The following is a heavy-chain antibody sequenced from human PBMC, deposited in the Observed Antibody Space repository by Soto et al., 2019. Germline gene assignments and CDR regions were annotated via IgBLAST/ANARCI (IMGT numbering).Heavy chain of an antibody. Sequence: QVQLQQWGAGLLKPSETLSLTCAVYGGSFSGYYWSWIRQPPGKGLEWIGEINHSGSTTYNPSLKSRVTISVDTSKNQFSLKLSSVTAADTAVYYCARTSSLWFGQKNFDYWGQGTLVTVSS. D-gene: IGHD3-10*01. J-gene: IGHJ4*02. CDR2: INHSGST. CDR3: ARTSSLWFGQKNFDY. V-gene: IGHV4-34*01. CDR1: GGSFSGYY.